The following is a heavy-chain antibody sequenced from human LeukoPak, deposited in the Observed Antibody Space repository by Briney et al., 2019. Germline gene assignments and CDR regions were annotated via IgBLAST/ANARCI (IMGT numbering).Heavy chain of an antibody. Sequence: SETLSLTCSVSGGSISNYFWTWIRQPPGKGLEWIGYIYSSWSTYYNPSRKSRVTISVDTSKNRFFLKLSTVTAADTAVYYCSRRPTGEPKFDYWGQGTLVTVSS. CDR1: GGSISNYF. V-gene: IGHV4-59*08. D-gene: IGHD7-27*01. CDR2: IYSSWST. J-gene: IGHJ4*02. CDR3: SRRPTGEPKFDY.